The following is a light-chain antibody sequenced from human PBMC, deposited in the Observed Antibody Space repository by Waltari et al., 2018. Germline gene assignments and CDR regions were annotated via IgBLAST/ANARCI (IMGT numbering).Light chain of an antibody. CDR1: QSVNNNF. Sequence: EIVLTQSPGTLSLSPGDPATLSCRASQSVNNNFLAWYQQKPGRAPRLLMYDASSRATGIPGRVSGGGSGTHFTLTISRLEPEDFAVYYCQQYAASPPTFGQGTKVEVK. CDR2: DAS. J-gene: IGKJ1*01. V-gene: IGKV3-20*01. CDR3: QQYAASPPT.